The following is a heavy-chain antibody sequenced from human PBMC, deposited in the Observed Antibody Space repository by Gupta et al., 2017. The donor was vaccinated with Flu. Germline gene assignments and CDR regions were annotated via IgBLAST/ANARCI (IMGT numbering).Heavy chain of an antibody. D-gene: IGHD3-3*01. V-gene: IGHV3-30*18. CDR2: LSHAGSQN. Sequence: QERVVESGGGVVQPRRSLRLSCAAPGFSFRNYGLPWVRQAPATVLDGLAGLSHAGSQNYHTDSVKSRIIISRDNSKNTLYLQMSGLRTEDTAVYYCAKDWRWNNNIYGMNVWGQGTTGTVSS. J-gene: IGHJ6*02. CDR1: GFSFRNYG. CDR3: AKDWRWNNNIYGMNV.